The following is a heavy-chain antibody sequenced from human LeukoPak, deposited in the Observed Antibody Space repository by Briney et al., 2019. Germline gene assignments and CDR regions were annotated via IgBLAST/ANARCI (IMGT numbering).Heavy chain of an antibody. J-gene: IGHJ3*02. CDR2: VNTDGSST. V-gene: IGHV3-74*01. Sequence: GGSLRLSCAASGFTFSSYWMFWVRQPPGKGLVWVSHVNTDGSSTTYADSVKGRFTISRDNAKNTLYLQMSSLRAEDTALYYCARGSDAFDIWGQGTMVTVSS. CDR3: ARGSDAFDI. CDR1: GFTFSSYW.